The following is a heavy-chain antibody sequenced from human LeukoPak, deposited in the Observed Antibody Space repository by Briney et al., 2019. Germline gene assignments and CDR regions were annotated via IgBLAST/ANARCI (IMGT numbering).Heavy chain of an antibody. D-gene: IGHD1-26*01. J-gene: IGHJ4*02. CDR3: ASRIVGTPDYFDY. CDR2: LNSDGSST. CDR1: GFTFSSYW. Sequence: PGGSLRLSCAASGFTFSSYWMHWVRQSPGKGLVWVSGLNSDGSSTRYADSVKGRFTISRDNAKNSLYLQMNSLRAEDTAVYYCASRIVGTPDYFDYWGQGTLVTVSS. V-gene: IGHV3-74*01.